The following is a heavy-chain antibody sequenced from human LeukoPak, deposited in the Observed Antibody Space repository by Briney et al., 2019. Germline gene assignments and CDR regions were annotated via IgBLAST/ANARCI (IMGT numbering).Heavy chain of an antibody. J-gene: IGHJ4*02. CDR3: ARSNQADDY. CDR1: GFTFSSYG. V-gene: IGHV3-74*01. D-gene: IGHD1-14*01. Sequence: QTGGSLRLSCAPSGFTFSSYGMHWVRQVPGKGLVWVARINPGGSSITYADSVKGRFTISRDNAKNTLYLQMDSLGAEDTGVYYCARSNQADDYWGQGTLVTVSS. CDR2: INPGGSSI.